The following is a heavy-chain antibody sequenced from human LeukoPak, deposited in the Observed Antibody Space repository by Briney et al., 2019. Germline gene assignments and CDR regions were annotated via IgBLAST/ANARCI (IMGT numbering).Heavy chain of an antibody. CDR3: ARDQGPVGSYFDY. CDR1: AFRFNIYG. D-gene: IGHD3-10*01. V-gene: IGHV3-33*01. Sequence: GGPLRLSCAASAFRFNIYGMHWVRQAPGKGLEWVAVIWYDGSDKYYADSVKGRFTISRDNSKNTLYLEMNSLRAEDTAVYYCARDQGPVGSYFDYWGQGTLVTVSS. CDR2: IWYDGSDK. J-gene: IGHJ4*02.